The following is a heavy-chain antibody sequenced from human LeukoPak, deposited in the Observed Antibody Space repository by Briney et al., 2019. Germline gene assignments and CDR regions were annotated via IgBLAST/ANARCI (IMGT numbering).Heavy chain of an antibody. Sequence: PSETLSLTCAVYGGSFSGYYWSWIRQPPGKGLEWIGEINHSGSTNYNPSLKSRVTISVDTSKNQFSLKLSSVTAADTAVYYCAEPYGDYELSDAFDIWGQGTMVTVSS. CDR3: AEPYGDYELSDAFDI. D-gene: IGHD4-17*01. CDR1: GGSFSGYY. V-gene: IGHV4-34*01. J-gene: IGHJ3*02. CDR2: INHSGST.